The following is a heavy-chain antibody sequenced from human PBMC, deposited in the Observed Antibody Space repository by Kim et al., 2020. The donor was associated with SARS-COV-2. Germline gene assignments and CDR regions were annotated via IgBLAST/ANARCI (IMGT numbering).Heavy chain of an antibody. CDR3: ARDRGSISGFRFDY. V-gene: IGHV3-7*01. CDR1: GFTFSSYW. Sequence: GGSLRLSCAASGFTFSSYWMSWVRQAPGKGLEWVANIKQDGSEKYYVDSVKGRFTISRDNAKNSLYLQMNSLRAKDTAVYYCARDRGSISGFRFDYWGQGTLVTVSS. CDR2: IKQDGSEK. D-gene: IGHD2-2*01. J-gene: IGHJ4*02.